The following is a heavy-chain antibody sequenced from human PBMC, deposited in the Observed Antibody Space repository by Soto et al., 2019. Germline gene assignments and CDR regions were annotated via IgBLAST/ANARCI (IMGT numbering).Heavy chain of an antibody. Sequence: SETLSLTCSVAGDSISSNNWWSWVRQPPGKGLEWIGEIYHSGITNYNPSLKSRVTISVDKSKNQLSLKLNSVTAADTAMYYCVRAFQRSSWPFDYWGQGTLVTVSS. V-gene: IGHV4-4*02. CDR2: IYHSGIT. CDR1: GDSISSNNW. CDR3: VRAFQRSSWPFDY. D-gene: IGHD6-13*01. J-gene: IGHJ4*02.